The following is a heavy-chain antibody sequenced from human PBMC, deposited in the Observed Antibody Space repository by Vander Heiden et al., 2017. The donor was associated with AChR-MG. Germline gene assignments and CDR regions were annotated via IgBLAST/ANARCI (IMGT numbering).Heavy chain of an antibody. D-gene: IGHD1-26*01. CDR3: ARGGSYYPTPDFDY. J-gene: IGHJ4*02. CDR1: GGSFSGYY. V-gene: IGHV4-34*01. Sequence: QVQLQQWGAGLLKPSETLSLTCAVYGGSFSGYYWSWIRQPPGKGLEWIGEINHSGSTNYHPSLKSRVTISVDTSKNQFSLKLSSVTAADTAVYYCARGGSYYPTPDFDYWGQGTLVTVSS. CDR2: INHSGST.